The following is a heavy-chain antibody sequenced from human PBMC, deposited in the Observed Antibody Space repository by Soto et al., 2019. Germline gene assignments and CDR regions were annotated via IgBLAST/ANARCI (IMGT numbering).Heavy chain of an antibody. Sequence: GESLKISCKCSGYSFTNYLISWVRQMPGKGLEWMGRIDPSDSYTNYSPSFQGHVALSADKSTNTAYLQWSSLKASDTAMYYCARAGGYCSSTSCPEGYYYYGMDVWGQGTTVNVSS. J-gene: IGHJ6*02. CDR2: IDPSDSYT. CDR3: ARAGGYCSSTSCPEGYYYYGMDV. V-gene: IGHV5-10-1*01. CDR1: GYSFTNYL. D-gene: IGHD2-2*01.